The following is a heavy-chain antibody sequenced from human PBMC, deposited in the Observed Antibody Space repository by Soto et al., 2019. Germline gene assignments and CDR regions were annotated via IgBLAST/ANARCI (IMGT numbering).Heavy chain of an antibody. Sequence: QVHLVQSGTEVKKPGSSVKVSCKASGGTFSSSGFSWVRQAPGQGLEWMGMIVPSLDTTNYAQKFQARVTSTADEVTSTAYMELRSLSSGDTAVYDCARWPQPRYTADPYAVDVWGQGTRVIVSS. D-gene: IGHD3-16*02. J-gene: IGHJ6*02. CDR1: GGTFSSSG. V-gene: IGHV1-69*11. CDR2: IVPSLDTT. CDR3: ARWPQPRYTADPYAVDV.